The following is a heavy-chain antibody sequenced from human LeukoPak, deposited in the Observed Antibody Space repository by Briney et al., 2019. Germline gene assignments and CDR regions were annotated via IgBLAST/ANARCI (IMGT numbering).Heavy chain of an antibody. CDR1: GFTFSSSY. D-gene: IGHD3-22*01. V-gene: IGHV3-66*02. Sequence: GGSLRLSCAASGFTFSSSYMSWVRQAPGKGLEGVSVMYSGGATYYSNSVKGRFTISRDYSKNTLNLQMNNLGTEDTAVYFCARSVHDTSGYAYWGQGTLVTVSS. CDR3: ARSVHDTSGYAY. CDR2: MYSGGAT. J-gene: IGHJ4*02.